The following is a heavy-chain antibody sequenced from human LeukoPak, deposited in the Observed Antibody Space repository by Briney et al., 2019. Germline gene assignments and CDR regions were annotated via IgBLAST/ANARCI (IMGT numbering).Heavy chain of an antibody. CDR2: IYYSGST. CDR1: GGSISSSSYY. D-gene: IGHD3-22*01. J-gene: IGHJ4*02. V-gene: IGHV4-39*07. CDR3: ARDLRAYYYDSSGRQAYFDY. Sequence: PSETLSLTCTVSGGSISSSSYYWGWIRQPPGKGLEWIGSIYYSGSTYYNPSLKSRVTISVDTSKNQFSLKLSSVTAADTAVYYCARDLRAYYYDSSGRQAYFDYWGQGTLVTVSS.